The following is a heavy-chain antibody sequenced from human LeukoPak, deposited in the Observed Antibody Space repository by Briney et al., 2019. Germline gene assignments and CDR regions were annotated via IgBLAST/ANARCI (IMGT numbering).Heavy chain of an antibody. CDR1: GYTFTSYY. D-gene: IGHD3-10*01. V-gene: IGHV1-46*01. Sequence: ASVKVSCKASGYTFTSYYMHWVRQAPGQGLEWMGIINPSGGSTSYAQKFQGRVTMTRDTSTSTVYMELSSLRSEDTAVYYCARVLEDYYGSGSHFGYWGQGTLVTVSS. J-gene: IGHJ4*02. CDR2: INPSGGST. CDR3: ARVLEDYYGSGSHFGY.